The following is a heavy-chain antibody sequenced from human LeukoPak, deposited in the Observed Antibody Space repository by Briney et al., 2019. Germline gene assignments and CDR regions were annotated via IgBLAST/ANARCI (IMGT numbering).Heavy chain of an antibody. J-gene: IGHJ4*02. V-gene: IGHV3-23*01. CDR2: ISGSGGST. CDR3: AKGGYYDSSGYYSGIYFDY. CDR1: GFTFSNYA. D-gene: IGHD3-22*01. Sequence: PGGSLRLSCAASGFTFSNYAMSGVRQAPGKGLEWVSAISGSGGSTYYADSVKGRFTISRDNSKNTLYLQMNSLRAEDTAVYYCAKGGYYDSSGYYSGIYFDYWGQGTLVTVSS.